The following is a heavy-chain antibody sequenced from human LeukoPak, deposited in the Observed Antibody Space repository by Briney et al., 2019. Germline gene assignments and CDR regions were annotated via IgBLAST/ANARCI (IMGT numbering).Heavy chain of an antibody. V-gene: IGHV3-20*04. Sequence: GGSLRLSCATSGFTFDDYGMSWVRQAPGKGLEWASGITWNGGNTGYSDSVKGRFTISRDSAKNSLYLQMNSLRVEDTAMYYCARGYCSGSSCFPFDYWGQGTLVTVSS. CDR2: ITWNGGNT. J-gene: IGHJ4*02. CDR1: GFTFDDYG. D-gene: IGHD2-15*01. CDR3: ARGYCSGSSCFPFDY.